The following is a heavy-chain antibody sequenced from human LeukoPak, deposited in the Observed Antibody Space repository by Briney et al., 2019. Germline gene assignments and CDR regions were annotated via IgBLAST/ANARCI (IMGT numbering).Heavy chain of an antibody. CDR1: GFSFSSYW. J-gene: IGHJ3*02. CDR3: ARDRVAVAATDGSDAFDI. V-gene: IGHV3-7*01. Sequence: GGSLRLSCEGSGFSFSSYWMTWVRQSPGKGPEWVANIKQDESERYTVDSVKGRFTISRDNAKNSLYLQMNSLRAEDTAVYYCARDRVAVAATDGSDAFDIWGQGTMVTVSS. CDR2: IKQDESER. D-gene: IGHD6-19*01.